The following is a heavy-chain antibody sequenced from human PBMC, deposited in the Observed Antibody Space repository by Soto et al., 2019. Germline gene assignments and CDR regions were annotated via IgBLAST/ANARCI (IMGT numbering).Heavy chain of an antibody. CDR3: ARQHDVLTLYALDY. Sequence: GTSVKVSCKSSGYPFTTYAIHWVRQAPGQRLEWMGWINAGNDNTKYSQKLQGRVTISTDTSASTAYMELSSLTSEDTAVYFSARQHDVLTLYALDYWGQGTVVTVSS. V-gene: IGHV1-3*01. CDR1: GYPFTTYA. CDR2: INAGNDNT. J-gene: IGHJ4*02. D-gene: IGHD3-9*01.